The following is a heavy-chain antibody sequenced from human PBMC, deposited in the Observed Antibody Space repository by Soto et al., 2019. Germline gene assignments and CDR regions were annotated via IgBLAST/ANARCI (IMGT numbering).Heavy chain of an antibody. CDR2: IYYSGST. D-gene: IGHD4-4*01. Sequence: QVQLQESGPGLVKPSQTLSLTCTVSGGSISSGDYYWSWIRQPPGKGLEWIGYIYYSGSTYYNPSLKSRXTXXXXTXKXQXSXXXXXXXXXXXAVYXCXSNXXGYTFYDYWGQGTLVTVSS. CDR1: GGSISSGDYY. V-gene: IGHV4-30-4*01. J-gene: IGHJ4*02. CDR3: XSNXXGYTFYDY.